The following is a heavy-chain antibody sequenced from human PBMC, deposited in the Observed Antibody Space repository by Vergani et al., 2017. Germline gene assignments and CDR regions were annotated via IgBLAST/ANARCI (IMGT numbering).Heavy chain of an antibody. D-gene: IGHD4-11*01. V-gene: IGHV4-34*01. CDR3: ARVNTETNGHLYYYYYMDV. Sequence: QVQLQQWGGGLLKPSETLSLTCVVNGGSFTSYHWTWLRQSPGEGLEWVGDIDHTGRPDYNPSLKSRLTMSVDKSRNQFSLTVNFVTATDTAIYFCARVNTETNGHLYYYYYMDVWGQGTAVTVS. J-gene: IGHJ6*03. CDR2: IDHTGRP. CDR1: GGSFTSYH.